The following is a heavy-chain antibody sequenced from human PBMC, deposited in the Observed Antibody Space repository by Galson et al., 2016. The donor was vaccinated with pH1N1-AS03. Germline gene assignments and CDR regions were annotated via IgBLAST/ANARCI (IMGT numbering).Heavy chain of an antibody. CDR3: ARGNYYDVDLKEYYFDY. J-gene: IGHJ4*02. D-gene: IGHD3-22*01. Sequence: SLRLSCAASGFTFSSYSMTWARQAPAKGLEWVSFIRDSGSYISYGDSVKGRFTVSRDNARNSLYLQMNNLRAEDKALYYCARGNYYDVDLKEYYFDYLGQGTLVTVSS. CDR2: IRDSGSYI. V-gene: IGHV3-21*01. CDR1: GFTFSSYS.